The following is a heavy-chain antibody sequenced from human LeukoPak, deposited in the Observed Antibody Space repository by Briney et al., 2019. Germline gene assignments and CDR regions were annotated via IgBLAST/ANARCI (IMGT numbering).Heavy chain of an antibody. J-gene: IGHJ6*03. CDR1: GGSISSGSYC. Sequence: PSQTLSLTCTVSGGSISSGSYCWSWIRQPAGKGLEWIGRIYTSGSTNYNPSLKSRVTISVDTSKNQFSLKLSSVTAADTAVYYCARDRPGIVVVPAASTPTGGRDYYYYMDVWGKGTTVTVSS. CDR2: IYTSGST. V-gene: IGHV4-61*02. CDR3: ARDRPGIVVVPAASTPTGGRDYYYYMDV. D-gene: IGHD2-2*01.